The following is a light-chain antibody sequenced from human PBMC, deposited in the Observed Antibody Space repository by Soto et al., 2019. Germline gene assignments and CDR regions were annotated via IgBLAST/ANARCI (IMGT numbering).Light chain of an antibody. V-gene: IGKV3-20*01. CDR1: QSVSSRR. J-gene: IGKJ5*01. CDR2: DAS. Sequence: EIVLTQSPGTLSLSPGERATLSCRASQSVSSRRLGWYQQKPGQAPRLLIYDASSRTTASPDRFSGSGSGTDFTLTIIRLVPEDFAVYYCQQYGSSPITFDQGTRLEIK. CDR3: QQYGSSPIT.